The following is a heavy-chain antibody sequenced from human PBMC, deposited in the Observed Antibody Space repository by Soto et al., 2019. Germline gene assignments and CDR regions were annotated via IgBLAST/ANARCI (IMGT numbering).Heavy chain of an antibody. J-gene: IGHJ4*02. Sequence: SETLSLTCTVSGGSISSYYWSWIRQPPGKGLEWIGYIYYSGSTNYNPSLKSRVTISVDTSKNQFSLKLGSVAAADTAVYYCAREGGYGGNSGFDYWGQGTLVTVSS. D-gene: IGHD4-17*01. CDR1: GGSISSYY. CDR2: IYYSGST. V-gene: IGHV4-59*01. CDR3: AREGGYGGNSGFDY.